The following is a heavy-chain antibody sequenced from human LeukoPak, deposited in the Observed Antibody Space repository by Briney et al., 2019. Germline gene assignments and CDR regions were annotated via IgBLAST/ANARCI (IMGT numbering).Heavy chain of an antibody. CDR3: ARGELWSETVLDY. CDR1: GGTFSSYA. V-gene: IGHV1-69*04. J-gene: IGHJ4*02. CDR2: IIPIVGIA. Sequence: SVKVSCKASGGTFSSYAISWVRQAPRQGLEWMGRIIPIVGIANYAQKVKGRVTITADKSTSTAYMELSSLRAEDTAVYYCARGELWSETVLDYWGQGTLVTVSS. D-gene: IGHD5-18*01.